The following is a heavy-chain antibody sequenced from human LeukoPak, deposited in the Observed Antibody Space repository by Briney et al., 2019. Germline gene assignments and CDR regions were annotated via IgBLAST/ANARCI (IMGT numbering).Heavy chain of an antibody. CDR1: GGSFSGYD. J-gene: IGHJ4*02. D-gene: IGHD2-15*01. Sequence: SETLSLTCAVYGGSFSGYDWTWIRQPPGKGLQWIGEINHSGTTNYNPSPKSRVTISVDTSQNQFSLKLSSVTAADTAVYYCARARGIVVVVAEDCYFDYWGQGTLVAVSS. V-gene: IGHV4-34*01. CDR3: ARARGIVVVVAEDCYFDY. CDR2: INHSGTT.